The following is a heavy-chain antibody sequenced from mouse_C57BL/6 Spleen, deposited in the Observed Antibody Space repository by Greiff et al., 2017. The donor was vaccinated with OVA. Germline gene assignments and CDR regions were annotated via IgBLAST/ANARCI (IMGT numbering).Heavy chain of an antibody. Sequence: QVQLQQSGPGLVQPSQSLSITCTVSGFSLTSYGVHWVRQSPGKGLEWLGVIWRGGSTDYNAAFMSRLSITKDNSKSQVFFKMNSLQADDTAIYYCAKTPLITTVVATFPDYWGQGTSVTVSS. CDR2: IWRGGST. D-gene: IGHD1-1*01. V-gene: IGHV2-5*01. CDR1: GFSLTSYG. J-gene: IGHJ4*01. CDR3: AKTPLITTVVATFPDY.